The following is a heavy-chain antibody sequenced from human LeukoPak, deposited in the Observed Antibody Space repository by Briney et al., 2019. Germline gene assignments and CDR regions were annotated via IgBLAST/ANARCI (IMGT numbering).Heavy chain of an antibody. V-gene: IGHV1-69*04. D-gene: IGHD3-22*01. Sequence: SVKVSCKASGYTFTSYGISWVRQAPGQGLEWMGRIIPILGIANYAQKFQGRVTITADKSTSAAYMELSSLRSEDTAVYYCARGGSYDSSGSFDYWGQGTLVTISS. CDR3: ARGGSYDSSGSFDY. CDR1: GYTFTSYG. CDR2: IIPILGIA. J-gene: IGHJ4*02.